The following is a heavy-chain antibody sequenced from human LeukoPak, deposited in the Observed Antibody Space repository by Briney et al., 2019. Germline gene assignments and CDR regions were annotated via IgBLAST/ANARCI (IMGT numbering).Heavy chain of an antibody. Sequence: ASVKVSCKASGYTFTSYYMHWVRQAPGQGLEWMGIINPSGGSTSYAQKFRGRVTMTRDTSTSTVYMELSSLRSEDTAVYYCAAEPHVLRFLEWTDYWGQGTLVTVSS. CDR2: INPSGGST. CDR3: AAEPHVLRFLEWTDY. J-gene: IGHJ4*02. CDR1: GYTFTSYY. D-gene: IGHD3-3*01. V-gene: IGHV1-46*01.